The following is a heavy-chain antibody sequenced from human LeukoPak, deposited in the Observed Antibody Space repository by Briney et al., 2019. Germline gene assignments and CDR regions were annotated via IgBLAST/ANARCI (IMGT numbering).Heavy chain of an antibody. J-gene: IGHJ6*03. V-gene: IGHV3-48*01. D-gene: IGHD3-10*01. CDR2: ITGSSDTL. CDR1: GFTFSPYT. CDR3: ARVLSGRGSLYDYYYYMDV. Sequence: TGGSLRLSCAASGFTFSPYTMHWVRQAPGKGLEWVSHITGSSDTLYYADSVKGRFTISRDNAWNSLYLQMNSLRAEDTAVYYCARVLSGRGSLYDYYYYMDVWGKGTTVTISS.